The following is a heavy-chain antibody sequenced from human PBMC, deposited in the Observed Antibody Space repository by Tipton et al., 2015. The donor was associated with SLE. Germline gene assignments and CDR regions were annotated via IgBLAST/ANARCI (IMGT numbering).Heavy chain of an antibody. J-gene: IGHJ4*02. Sequence: GSLRLSCAASGFTVSSNYMSWVRQAPGKGLEWVSVIYSGGSTYYADSVKGRFTISRDNSKNTLYLQMNSLRAEETAVYYCARAMVRGEWYFDYWGQGTLVTVSS. V-gene: IGHV3-53*01. CDR1: GFTVSSNY. CDR2: IYSGGST. CDR3: ARAMVRGEWYFDY. D-gene: IGHD3-10*01.